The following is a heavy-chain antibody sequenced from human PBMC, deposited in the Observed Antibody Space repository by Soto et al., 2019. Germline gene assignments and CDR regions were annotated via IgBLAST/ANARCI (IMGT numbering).Heavy chain of an antibody. D-gene: IGHD6-19*01. CDR2: IYPGDSDT. V-gene: IGHV5-51*01. CDR3: AGSSSGWSPSYFDY. Sequence: GESLKISCKGSGYSFTSYWIGWVRQMPGKGLEWMGIIYPGDSDTRYSPSFQGQVTISADKSISTAYLQWSSLKASDTATYYCAGSSSGWSPSYFDYWRQGTLVAVSS. J-gene: IGHJ4*01. CDR1: GYSFTSYW.